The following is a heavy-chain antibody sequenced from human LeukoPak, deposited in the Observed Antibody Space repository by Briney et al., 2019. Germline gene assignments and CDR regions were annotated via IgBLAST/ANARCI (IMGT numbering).Heavy chain of an antibody. CDR2: IWYDGSNK. CDR3: ARDRDDKGWVPGDI. Sequence: PGGSLRLSCAASGFTFSSYGMHWVRQAPGKGLEWVAVIWYDGSNKYYADSVKGRFTISRDNAKNSLFLQMNSLRAEDTAMYYCARDRDDKGWVPGDIWGQGTMVTVSS. CDR1: GFTFSSYG. V-gene: IGHV3-33*01. J-gene: IGHJ3*02. D-gene: IGHD6-19*01.